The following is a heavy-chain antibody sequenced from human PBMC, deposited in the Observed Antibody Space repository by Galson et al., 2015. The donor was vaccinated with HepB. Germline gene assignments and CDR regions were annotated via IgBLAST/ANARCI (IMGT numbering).Heavy chain of an antibody. J-gene: IGHJ4*02. Sequence: SLRLSCAASGFTFSSYAMHWVRQAPGKGLEYVSAISSNGGSTYYADSVKGRFTISRDNSKNTLYLQMSSLRAEDTAVYYCVKDAVAGPFDYWGQGTLVTVSS. CDR3: VKDAVAGPFDY. D-gene: IGHD6-19*01. V-gene: IGHV3-64D*06. CDR2: ISSNGGST. CDR1: GFTFSSYA.